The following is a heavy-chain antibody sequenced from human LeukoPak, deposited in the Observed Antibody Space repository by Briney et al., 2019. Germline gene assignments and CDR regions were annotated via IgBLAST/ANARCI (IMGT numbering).Heavy chain of an antibody. CDR1: GFTFSSYA. J-gene: IGHJ6*02. CDR3: AKVQRDFVVVVAATRDYYYYGMDV. CDR2: IKQDGSEK. D-gene: IGHD2-15*01. V-gene: IGHV3-7*03. Sequence: GGSLRLSCAASGFTFSSYAMSWVRQAPGKGLEWVANIKQDGSEKYYVDSVKGRFTISRDNAKNSLYLQMNSLRAEDTAVYYCAKVQRDFVVVVAATRDYYYYGMDVWGQGTTVTVSS.